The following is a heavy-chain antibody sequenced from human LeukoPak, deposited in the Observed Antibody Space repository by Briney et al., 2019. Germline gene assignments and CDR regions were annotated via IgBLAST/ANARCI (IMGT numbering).Heavy chain of an antibody. Sequence: GGSLRLSCAASGFTFSTYTMHWVRQAPGKGLEYVSAISSNGDSTYYANSVKGRFTISRDNSKNTLYLQMGSLRTEDMAVYYCARVYGGNPRDAFDIWGQGTMVTVSS. V-gene: IGHV3-64*01. J-gene: IGHJ3*02. CDR2: ISSNGDST. CDR1: GFTFSTYT. CDR3: ARVYGGNPRDAFDI. D-gene: IGHD4-17*01.